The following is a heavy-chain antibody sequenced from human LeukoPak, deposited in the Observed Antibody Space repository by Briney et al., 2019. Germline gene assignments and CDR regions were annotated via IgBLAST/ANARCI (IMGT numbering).Heavy chain of an antibody. D-gene: IGHD2-15*01. CDR2: ISGSGGST. V-gene: IGHV3-23*01. Sequence: PGGSLRLSCATSGFTFKSYAMSWVRQAPGKGLEWVSAISGSGGSTYYADSVKGRFTISRDNSKNTLYLQMNSLRAEDTAVYYCAKDHAVVATHWYFDLWGRGTLVTVSS. J-gene: IGHJ2*01. CDR3: AKDHAVVATHWYFDL. CDR1: GFTFKSYA.